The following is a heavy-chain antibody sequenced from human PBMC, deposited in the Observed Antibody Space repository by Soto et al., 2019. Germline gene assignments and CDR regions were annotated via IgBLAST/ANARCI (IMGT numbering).Heavy chain of an antibody. CDR2: IGGGDDI. D-gene: IGHD3-3*02. CDR1: GFTFSNYA. Sequence: VQLLESGGGLVQPGGSLRLSCEASGFTFSNYAMAWVRQTPWEGPEWVSTIGGGDDIFYAESVQGRFIISRDDSRSTMYLQMDNLRVEDTAIYFCAKDSISYNGIYDAFDVWGQGTVVTVSS. CDR3: AKDSISYNGIYDAFDV. V-gene: IGHV3-23*01. J-gene: IGHJ3*01.